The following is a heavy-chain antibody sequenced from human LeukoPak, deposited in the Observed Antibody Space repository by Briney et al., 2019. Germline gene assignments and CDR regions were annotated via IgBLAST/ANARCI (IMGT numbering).Heavy chain of an antibody. CDR3: ARGPDYYDSSALTKGGGDAFDI. J-gene: IGHJ3*02. CDR2: LYYSGST. Sequence: ETLSLTCTVSGGSISSYYWSWIRQPPGKGLEWIGYLYYSGSTNYNPSLKSRVTISVDTSKNQFSLKLSSVTAADTAVYYCARGPDYYDSSALTKGGGDAFDIWGQGTMVTVSS. V-gene: IGHV4-59*01. D-gene: IGHD3-22*01. CDR1: GGSISSYY.